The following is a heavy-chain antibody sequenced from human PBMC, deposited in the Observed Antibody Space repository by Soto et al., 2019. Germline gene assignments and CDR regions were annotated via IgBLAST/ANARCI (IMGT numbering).Heavy chain of an antibody. CDR3: ARDRDAFYTR. J-gene: IGHJ4*02. D-gene: IGHD3-16*01. CDR2: IGPYHGNT. CDR1: GYTFSNYG. Sequence: QVPLVQSGAEARKPGASVKVSCKATGYTFSNYGVSWVRQGPGQGLEWMGWIGPYHGNTNYAEKFKGRVTLTTDTSTTAGYMELTSLRSDDTAVYYCARDRDAFYTRWSQATLVTLSS. V-gene: IGHV1-18*01.